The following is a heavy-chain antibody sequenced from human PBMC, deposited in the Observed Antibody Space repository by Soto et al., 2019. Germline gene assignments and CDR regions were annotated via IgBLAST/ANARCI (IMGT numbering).Heavy chain of an antibody. V-gene: IGHV4-39*01. CDR1: GGSISSSSYY. D-gene: IGHD3-10*01. Sequence: QLQLQESGPGLVKPLETLSLTCTVSGGSISSSSYYWGWIRQPPGKGLEWIGSIYYSGSTYYNPSLKSRVTISVDTSKNQFSLKLSSVTAADTAVYYCARQGLTMVRGVMDWFDPWGQGTLVTVSS. CDR2: IYYSGST. J-gene: IGHJ5*02. CDR3: ARQGLTMVRGVMDWFDP.